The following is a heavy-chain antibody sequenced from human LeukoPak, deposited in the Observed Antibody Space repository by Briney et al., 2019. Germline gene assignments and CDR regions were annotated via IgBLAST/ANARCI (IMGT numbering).Heavy chain of an antibody. V-gene: IGHV3-23*01. J-gene: IGHJ3*02. Sequence: GGSLRLSCAASGFTFSSYAMSWVRQAPGKGLEWVSTITGGGDSTYYAGSVKGRFTISRDNSKNTLHLQMNSLRAEDTAVYYCAKDVRSRPGTDAFDIWGQGTMVTVSS. CDR3: AKDVRSRPGTDAFDI. CDR1: GFTFSSYA. CDR2: ITGGGDST.